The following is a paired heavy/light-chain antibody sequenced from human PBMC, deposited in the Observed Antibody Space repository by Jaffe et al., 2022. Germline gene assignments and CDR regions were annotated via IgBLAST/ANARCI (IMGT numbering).Heavy chain of an antibody. D-gene: IGHD6-19*01. J-gene: IGHJ3*02. CDR1: GYTLTDYY. CDR3: AREQWLVRVGARDALDI. V-gene: IGHV1-2*06. CDR2: INPKSGGT. Sequence: QVQLVQSGAEVKKPGASVKVSCKASGYTLTDYYMHWVRQAPGQGLEWMGRINPKSGGTNYAQKFQGRVTMSRDTSISTAYMELSRLRSDDTAVYYCAREQWLVRVGARDALDIWGQGTMVTVSS.
Light chain of an antibody. CDR3: QQYGTSLYT. J-gene: IGKJ2*01. CDR2: GAS. CDR1: QSVSSSY. Sequence: EIVLTQSPGTLSLSPGERATLSCRASQSVSSSYLAWYQQKPGQAPRLLIYGASSRATGIPDRFSGSGSGTDFTLTISRLEPEDFAVYYCQQYGTSLYTFGQGTKLEIK. V-gene: IGKV3-20*01.